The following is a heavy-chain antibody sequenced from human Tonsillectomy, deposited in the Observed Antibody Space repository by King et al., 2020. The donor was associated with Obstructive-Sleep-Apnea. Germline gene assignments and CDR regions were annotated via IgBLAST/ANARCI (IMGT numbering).Heavy chain of an antibody. CDR2: ISGSGGST. V-gene: IGHV3-23*04. D-gene: IGHD3-3*01. CDR1: GFTFNNYA. J-gene: IGHJ6*02. CDR3: AKDGQSEFWINFYRSDYYSGMDV. Sequence: VQLVESGGGLVQPGGSLRLSCAASGFTFNNYAMSWVRQAAGKGLEWVSTISGSGGSTYYADSVKGRFTISRDNSKNTMYLQMNSLRAEDTAGYYCAKDGQSEFWINFYRSDYYSGMDVWGQGTTVTVSS.